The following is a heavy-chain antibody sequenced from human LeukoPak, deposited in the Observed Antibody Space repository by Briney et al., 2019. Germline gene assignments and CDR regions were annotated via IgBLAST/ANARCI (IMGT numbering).Heavy chain of an antibody. J-gene: IGHJ5*02. CDR2: ISSSSYI. Sequence: PGGSLRLSCAASGFTFSSYSMNWVRQAPGKGLEWVSSISSSSYIYYADSVKGRFTISRDNSKNTLYLQMSSLRAEDTAVYYCAKVRSFGVVNLSIDPWGQGTLVTVSS. CDR3: AKVRSFGVVNLSIDP. CDR1: GFTFSSYS. V-gene: IGHV3-21*04. D-gene: IGHD3-3*01.